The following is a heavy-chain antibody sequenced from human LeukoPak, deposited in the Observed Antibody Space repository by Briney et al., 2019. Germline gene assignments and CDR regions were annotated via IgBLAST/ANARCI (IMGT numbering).Heavy chain of an antibody. CDR1: GFTFSSYA. CDR2: ISGSDDST. D-gene: IGHD3-10*01. Sequence: GGSLRLSCVASGFTFSSYAMTWVRQAPGKGLEWVSAISGSDDSTYYADSVKGRFTISRDNSKNTLYLQMNSLRAEDTAVYYCAKGHYYGSGSYWVWGQGTLVTVSS. V-gene: IGHV3-23*01. J-gene: IGHJ4*02. CDR3: AKGHYYGSGSYWV.